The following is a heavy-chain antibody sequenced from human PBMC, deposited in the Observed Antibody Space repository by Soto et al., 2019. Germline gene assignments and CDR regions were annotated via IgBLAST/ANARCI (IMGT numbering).Heavy chain of an antibody. CDR1: GFSLSTSGVG. Sequence: QITLKESGPTLVKPTQTLTLTCTFSGFSLSTSGVGVGWIRQPPGKALEWLALICWDDDKRYSPSLKSRLTITKDTSKNQVVLTMTNMDPVDTATYYCGGYGDPRAGFDIWGQGTMVTVSS. V-gene: IGHV2-5*02. CDR2: ICWDDDK. CDR3: GGYGDPRAGFDI. D-gene: IGHD4-17*01. J-gene: IGHJ3*02.